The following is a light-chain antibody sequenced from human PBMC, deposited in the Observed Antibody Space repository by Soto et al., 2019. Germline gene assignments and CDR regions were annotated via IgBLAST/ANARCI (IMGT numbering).Light chain of an antibody. CDR3: QQYLHTPRT. CDR2: WAS. Sequence: DIVMSQSPDSLAASLGERATINCKSSQSVLYDSNNKNYLAWYQQKPGQPPKLLIYWASMRESGVPDRFSGGGSGTDFTLTISSLQVEDVATYYCQQYLHTPRTFGQGTKVDIK. V-gene: IGKV4-1*01. CDR1: QSVLYDSNNKNY. J-gene: IGKJ1*01.